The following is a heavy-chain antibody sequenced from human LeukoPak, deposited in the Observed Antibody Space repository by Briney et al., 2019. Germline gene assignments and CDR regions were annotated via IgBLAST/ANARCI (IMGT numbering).Heavy chain of an antibody. V-gene: IGHV3-53*01. J-gene: IGHJ4*02. CDR3: ARGAQLVPHY. Sequence: GGSLRLSCAASGFTVSNRYMNWVRQAPGKGLEWVSVIYAGGSTYYADSVKGRFSISRDNSKNTVYLQMSNLRAEDTAVYYCARGAQLVPHYWGQGTLVTVSS. D-gene: IGHD1-1*01. CDR1: GFTVSNRY. CDR2: IYAGGST.